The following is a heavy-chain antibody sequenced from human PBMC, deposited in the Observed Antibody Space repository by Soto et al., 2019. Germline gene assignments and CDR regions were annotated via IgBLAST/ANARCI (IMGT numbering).Heavy chain of an antibody. CDR1: GYTFTEND. V-gene: IGHV1-8*01. CDR2: MNPNSGNT. Sequence: SVKGSCKTSGYTFTENDINCVRQAIGQGLEWMGWMNPNSGNTGYAQKFQGRVTMTRDNSITTAYMELSSLRSEDTAVYFCVRAPLDYYSADLLANCGQGTLVTVSS. D-gene: IGHD2-21*01. J-gene: IGHJ4*02. CDR3: VRAPLDYYSADLLAN.